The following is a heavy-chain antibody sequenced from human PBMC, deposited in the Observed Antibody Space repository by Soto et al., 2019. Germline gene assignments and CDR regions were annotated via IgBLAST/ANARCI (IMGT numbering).Heavy chain of an antibody. J-gene: IGHJ4*02. Sequence: GGSLRLSCAASGFTFSSYWMSWVRQAPGKGLEWVANIKQDGSEKYYVDSVKGRFTISRDNAKNSLYLQMNSLRAEDTAVYYCARDLRVAGTDQAGLFDYWGQGTLVTVSS. CDR2: IKQDGSEK. D-gene: IGHD1-1*01. CDR1: GFTFSSYW. V-gene: IGHV3-7*01. CDR3: ARDLRVAGTDQAGLFDY.